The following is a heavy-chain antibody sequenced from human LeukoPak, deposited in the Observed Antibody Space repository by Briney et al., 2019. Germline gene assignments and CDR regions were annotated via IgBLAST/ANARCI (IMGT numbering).Heavy chain of an antibody. Sequence: PGGSLRLSCAASGFTFSSYGMHWVRQAPGKGLEWVAFIRYGGSNKYYADSVKGRFTISRDNSKNTLYLQMNSLRAEDTAVYYCAKGVTTRRWLPRDYFDYWGQGTLVTVSS. CDR2: IRYGGSNK. CDR1: GFTFSSYG. CDR3: AKGVTTRRWLPRDYFDY. D-gene: IGHD5-18*01. J-gene: IGHJ4*02. V-gene: IGHV3-30*02.